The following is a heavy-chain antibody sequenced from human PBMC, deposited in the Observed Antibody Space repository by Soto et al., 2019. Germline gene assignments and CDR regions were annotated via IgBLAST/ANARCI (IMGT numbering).Heavy chain of an antibody. CDR1: GFPITRDL. D-gene: IGHD1-26*01. CDR3: ARWDSLWFDP. Sequence: SGSLSLTYSVSGFPITRDLLSWIRQAPGKGLEWIGYINYGAYNNYNPIRNSRVNISGDTSQNQISMKLNSVTTADNAVYYGARWDSLWFDPWGPGAVVTVSS. CDR2: INYGAYN. V-gene: IGHV4-59*01. J-gene: IGHJ5*02.